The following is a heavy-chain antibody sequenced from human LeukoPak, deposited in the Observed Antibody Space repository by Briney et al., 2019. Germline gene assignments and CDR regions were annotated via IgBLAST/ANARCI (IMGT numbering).Heavy chain of an antibody. CDR2: INHSGST. D-gene: IGHD3-16*02. CDR3: ARERNDYVWGSYRYTYYFDY. J-gene: IGHJ4*02. V-gene: IGHV4-34*01. CDR1: GGSFIGFH. Sequence: PSETLSLTCAVYGGSFIGFHWNWIRQPPGKGLEWIGGINHSGSTNYNPSLTSRVTISVDPSKNQFSLNLSSVTAADTAVYYCARERNDYVWGSYRYTYYFDYWGQGTLVTVSS.